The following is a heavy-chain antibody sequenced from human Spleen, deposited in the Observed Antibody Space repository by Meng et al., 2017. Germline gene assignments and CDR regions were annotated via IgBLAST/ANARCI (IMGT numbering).Heavy chain of an antibody. Sequence: QVQLVESGGGSVKPGGSLRLSCAASGFTFSDYYMTWIRQAPGKGLEWLSYISSSSNTIYYADSVKGRFTISRDNSKNSLYLQMNSLRAEDTAVYYCARDLSRDTVAFDYWGQGTLVTVSS. J-gene: IGHJ4*02. CDR1: GFTFSDYY. CDR3: ARDLSRDTVAFDY. D-gene: IGHD4-23*01. CDR2: ISSSSNTI. V-gene: IGHV3-11*01.